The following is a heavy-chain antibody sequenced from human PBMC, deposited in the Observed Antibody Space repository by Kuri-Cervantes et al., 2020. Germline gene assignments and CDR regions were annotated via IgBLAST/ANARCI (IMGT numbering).Heavy chain of an antibody. J-gene: IGHJ4*02. D-gene: IGHD2-15*01. CDR3: AGLGYCSGGSCEGYFDY. Sequence: GESLKISCAASGFTFSDYWMNWVRQAPGKGLEWVASIRQDGGDKYYVDSVKGRFTISRDNSKNTLYLQMNSLRAEDTAVYYCAGLGYCSGGSCEGYFDYWGQGTLVTVSS. V-gene: IGHV3-7*01. CDR1: GFTFSDYW. CDR2: IRQDGGDK.